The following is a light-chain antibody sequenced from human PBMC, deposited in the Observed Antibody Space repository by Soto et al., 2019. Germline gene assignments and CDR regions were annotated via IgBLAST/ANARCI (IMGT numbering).Light chain of an antibody. J-gene: IGLJ1*01. V-gene: IGLV2-14*01. CDR1: SSDVGGYNY. Sequence: SALTQPASVSGSPGQSITISCTGTSSDVGGYNYVSWYQQHPGKAPKLMIYEVCNRPSGVSNRFSGSKSGNTASLTISGLQAEDEADYYCNSYTSSGTLGVFGTGTKVTVL. CDR2: EVC. CDR3: NSYTSSGTLGV.